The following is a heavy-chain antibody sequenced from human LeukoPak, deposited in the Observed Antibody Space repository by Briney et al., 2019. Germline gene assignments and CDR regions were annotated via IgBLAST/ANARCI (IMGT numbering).Heavy chain of an antibody. D-gene: IGHD3-3*02. CDR2: ISAYNGNT. Sequence: ASVKVSCKASGYTFTGYYMHWVRQAPGQGLEWMGWISAYNGNTNYAQKLQGRVTMTTDTSTSTAYMELRSLRSDDTAVYYCARGSGGHFWSGYYTGSPTDYWGQGTLVTVSS. J-gene: IGHJ4*02. CDR3: ARGSGGHFWSGYYTGSPTDY. CDR1: GYTFTGYY. V-gene: IGHV1-18*04.